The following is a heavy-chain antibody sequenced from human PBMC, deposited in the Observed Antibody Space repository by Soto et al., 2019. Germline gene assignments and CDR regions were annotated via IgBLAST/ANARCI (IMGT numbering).Heavy chain of an antibody. CDR1: GFTFNNAW. CDR2: IKSKTDGGTI. CDR3: TTVGVRDYYYGMDV. D-gene: IGHD3-10*01. J-gene: IGHJ6*02. V-gene: IGHV3-15*01. Sequence: PGGSLRLSCEASGFTFNNAWMSWIRQAPGKGLEWVGRIKSKTDGGTIDYAAPVKGRFTISRDDSKNTLYLQMNSLKTEDTAVYYCTTVGVRDYYYGMDVWGQGTTVTVSS.